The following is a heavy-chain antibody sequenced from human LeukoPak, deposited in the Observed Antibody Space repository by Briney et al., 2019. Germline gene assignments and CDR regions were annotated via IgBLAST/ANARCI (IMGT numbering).Heavy chain of an antibody. V-gene: IGHV1-69*13. CDR3: ARGGGGYYYYYYMDV. CDR2: IIPILGTT. D-gene: IGHD3-16*01. J-gene: IGHJ6*03. Sequence: SVKVSCKASGYTFTSYALNWVRQAPGQGLEWMGGIIPILGTTNYAQKFQGRVTITADESTNTAYMELSSLRSVDTAVYYCARGGGGYYYYYYMDVWGKGTTVTISS. CDR1: GYTFTSYA.